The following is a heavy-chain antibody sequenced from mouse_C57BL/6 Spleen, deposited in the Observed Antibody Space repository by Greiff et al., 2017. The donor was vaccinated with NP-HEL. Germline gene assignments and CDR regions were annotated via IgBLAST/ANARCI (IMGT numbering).Heavy chain of an antibody. CDR2: ISDGGSYT. D-gene: IGHD1-1*01. CDR3: ARERNYYGSSLVYFDY. Sequence: EVMLVESGGGLVKPGGSLKLSCAASGFTFSSYAMSWVRQTPEKRLEWVATISDGGSYTYYPDNVKGRFTISRDNAKNNLYLQMSHLKSEDTAMYYCARERNYYGSSLVYFDYWGQGTTLTVSS. J-gene: IGHJ2*01. CDR1: GFTFSSYA. V-gene: IGHV5-4*01.